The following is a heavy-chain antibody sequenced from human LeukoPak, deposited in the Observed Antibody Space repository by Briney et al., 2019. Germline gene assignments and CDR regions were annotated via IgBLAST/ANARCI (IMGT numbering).Heavy chain of an antibody. CDR1: GGTFSSYA. V-gene: IGHV1-69*01. J-gene: IGHJ5*02. D-gene: IGHD1-26*01. CDR3: ARDRQVGATNRFDP. CDR2: IIPIFGTA. Sequence: ASVKVSCKASGGTFSSYAISWVRQAPGQGLEWMGGIIPIFGTANYAQKFQGRVTITADESTSTAYMELSSLRSDDTAVYYCARDRQVGATNRFDPWGQGTQVTVSS.